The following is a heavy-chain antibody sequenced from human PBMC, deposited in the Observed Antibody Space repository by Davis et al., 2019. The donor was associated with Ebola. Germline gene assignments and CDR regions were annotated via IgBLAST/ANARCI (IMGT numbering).Heavy chain of an antibody. D-gene: IGHD6-13*01. CDR2: ITSRGSYT. CDR1: GSAFSDSY. CDR3: ARVISVAAAGTADY. V-gene: IGHV3-11*06. J-gene: IGHJ4*02. Sequence: GGSLRLSCAASGSAFSDSYMTWVRQAPGKALEWISYITSRGSYTNYADSVKGRFTMSRDNSKNSLYLQMNSLRAEDTAVYYCARVISVAAAGTADYWGQGTVVTVSS.